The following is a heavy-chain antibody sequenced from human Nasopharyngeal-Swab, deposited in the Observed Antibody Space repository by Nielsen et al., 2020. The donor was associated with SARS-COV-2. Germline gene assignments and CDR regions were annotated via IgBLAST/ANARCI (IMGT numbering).Heavy chain of an antibody. CDR2: ISSSSSTI. CDR3: ARGAGGDGEHAFDI. CDR1: GFTFSSYS. V-gene: IGHV3-48*04. Sequence: GGSLRLSCAASGFTFSSYSMNWVRQAPGKGLEWVSYISSSSSTIYYADSVEGRFTISRDNAKNSLYLQMNSLRAEDTAVYYCARGAGGDGEHAFDIWGQGTMVTVSS. D-gene: IGHD2-21*02. J-gene: IGHJ3*02.